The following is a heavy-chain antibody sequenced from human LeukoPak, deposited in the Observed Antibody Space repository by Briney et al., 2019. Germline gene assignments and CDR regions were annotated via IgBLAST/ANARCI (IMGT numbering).Heavy chain of an antibody. D-gene: IGHD5-18*01. CDR1: GYSFTSYW. CDR3: ARVPPRGYSYGPAFDY. V-gene: IGHV5-51*01. Sequence: GESLQISCKGSGYSFTSYWIGWVRQMPGKGLEWMGIIYPGDSDTRYSPSFQGQVTISADKSISTAYLQWSSLKASDTAMYYCARVPPRGYSYGPAFDYWGQGTLVTVSS. J-gene: IGHJ4*02. CDR2: IYPGDSDT.